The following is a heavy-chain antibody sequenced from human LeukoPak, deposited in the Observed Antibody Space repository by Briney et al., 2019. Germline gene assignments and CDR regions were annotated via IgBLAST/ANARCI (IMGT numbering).Heavy chain of an antibody. V-gene: IGHV3-23*01. CDR3: AKRVPYSSSTVYFDS. CDR2: ISDSGGDT. J-gene: IGHJ4*02. Sequence: PGGSLRLSYAASGFTFSAYGMNWVRQAPGKGLEWVSAISDSGGDTYYTDSVKGRITISRDNSKNALYLHMNSLTAEDTALYYCAKRVPYSSSTVYFDSWGQGTLVTVSS. CDR1: GFTFSAYG. D-gene: IGHD6-6*01.